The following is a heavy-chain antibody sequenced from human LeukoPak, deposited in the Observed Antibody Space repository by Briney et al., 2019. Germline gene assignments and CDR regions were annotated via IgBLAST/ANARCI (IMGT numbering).Heavy chain of an antibody. J-gene: IGHJ6*04. CDR3: ARNSSAYCSSTSCYYYYGIDG. Sequence: GASVKVSCKASGYTFTSYYMHCVRQAPGQGLEWMGIINPSGGGTSYAQKFQGRVTMTRDTSTSTVYMELSSLRSEDTAVYYCARNSSAYCSSTSCYYYYGIDGWGKATTVTVSS. CDR1: GYTFTSYY. D-gene: IGHD2-2*01. V-gene: IGHV1-46*01. CDR2: INPSGGGT.